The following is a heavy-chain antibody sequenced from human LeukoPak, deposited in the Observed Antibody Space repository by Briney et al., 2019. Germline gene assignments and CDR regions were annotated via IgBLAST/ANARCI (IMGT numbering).Heavy chain of an antibody. CDR2: MKSKTDGGTT. J-gene: IGHJ4*02. CDR3: TSYYYASSGSYYFDY. CDR1: GFTFSNAW. V-gene: IGHV3-15*01. Sequence: GGSLRLSCAASGFTFSNAWMSWVRQAPGKGLEWVGRMKSKTDGGTTDYAAPVKGRFTISRDNSKNTLYLQMNSLKTEHTAVYYCTSYYYASSGSYYFDYWGQGTLVTVSS. D-gene: IGHD3-22*01.